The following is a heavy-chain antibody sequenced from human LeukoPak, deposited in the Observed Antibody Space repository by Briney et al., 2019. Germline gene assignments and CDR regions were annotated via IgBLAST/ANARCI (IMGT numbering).Heavy chain of an antibody. CDR3: GRGGYYFYYGMDV. CDR1: GGSISSGGYY. Sequence: ASETLSLTCTVSGGSISSGGYYWSWIRQHPGKGLEWIGYIYYSGSTDHNPSLKSRVTISVDTSKNQFSLKLSSVTAADTAVYYCGRGGYYFYYGMDVWGQRTTVTVSS. V-gene: IGHV4-31*03. J-gene: IGHJ6*02. CDR2: IYYSGST.